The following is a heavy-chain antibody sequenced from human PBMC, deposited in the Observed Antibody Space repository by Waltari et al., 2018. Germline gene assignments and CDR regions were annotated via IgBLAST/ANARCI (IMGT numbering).Heavy chain of an antibody. Sequence: QVQLVESGGGVVQPGRSLRLSCAASGFNFSSYGMHWVRQAPGKGLEWVAVIWYDGSNKYYADSVKGRFTISRDNSKNTLYLQMNSLRAEDTAVYYCAKEDYDRTYDYWGQGTLVTVSS. V-gene: IGHV3-30*18. CDR2: IWYDGSNK. CDR3: AKEDYDRTYDY. D-gene: IGHD3-22*01. J-gene: IGHJ4*02. CDR1: GFNFSSYG.